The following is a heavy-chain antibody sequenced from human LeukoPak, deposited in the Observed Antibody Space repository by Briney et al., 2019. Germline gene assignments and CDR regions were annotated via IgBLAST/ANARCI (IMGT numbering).Heavy chain of an antibody. J-gene: IGHJ4*02. CDR3: ARAPVAYYDFWSGYLDY. D-gene: IGHD3-3*01. Sequence: LRLSCAASGFTFSSYAMNWVRQAPGKGLEWIGYIYHSGSTYYNPSLKSRVTISVDRSKNQFSLKLSSVTAADTAVYYCARAPVAYYDFWSGYLDYWGQGTLVTVSS. CDR1: GFTFSSYA. CDR2: IYHSGST. V-gene: IGHV4-30-2*01.